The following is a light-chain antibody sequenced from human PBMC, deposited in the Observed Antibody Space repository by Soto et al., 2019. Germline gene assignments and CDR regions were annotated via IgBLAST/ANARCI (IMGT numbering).Light chain of an antibody. Sequence: EIVLTQSPATLSLSPGERATLPCRASQGVSTYLAWYQQKPGQAPRLRIYDASNRATGIPVRFSGSGSGTDFTLTISSLEPEDFAVYYYQQRSNWPLTFGGGTKVEIK. V-gene: IGKV3-11*01. CDR1: QGVSTY. J-gene: IGKJ4*01. CDR3: QQRSNWPLT. CDR2: DAS.